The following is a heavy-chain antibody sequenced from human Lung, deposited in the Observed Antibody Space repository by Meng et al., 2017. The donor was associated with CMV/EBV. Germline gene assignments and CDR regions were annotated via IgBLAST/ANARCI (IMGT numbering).Heavy chain of an antibody. V-gene: IGHV1-18*01. CDR1: GYTFTSYG. J-gene: IGHJ6*02. Sequence: ASVKVSCKASGYTFTSYGISWVRQAPGQGLEWMGWISAYNGNTNYAQKLQGRVTMTTDTSTSTAYMELRSLRSDDTAVYYCAISPGGPYDFWSGYFNYGMAVWGQGTTVTFSS. D-gene: IGHD3-3*01. CDR2: ISAYNGNT. CDR3: AISPGGPYDFWSGYFNYGMAV.